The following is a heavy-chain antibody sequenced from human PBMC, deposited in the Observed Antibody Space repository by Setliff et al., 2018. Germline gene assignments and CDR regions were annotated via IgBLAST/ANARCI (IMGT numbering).Heavy chain of an antibody. CDR1: GFTFSNHW. Sequence: PGESLKISCAASGFTFSNHWMTWVRQAPGKGLEWVANIKQDGSDKYYVDSVKGRFTVSRDNAKNSLYLQMSSLRAEDTAVYYCARWTARAVDYWGQGTRVTVSS. D-gene: IGHD6-6*01. J-gene: IGHJ4*02. V-gene: IGHV3-7*03. CDR3: ARWTARAVDY. CDR2: IKQDGSDK.